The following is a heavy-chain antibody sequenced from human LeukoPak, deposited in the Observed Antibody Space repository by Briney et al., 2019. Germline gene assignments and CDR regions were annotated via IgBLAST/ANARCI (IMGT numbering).Heavy chain of an antibody. CDR2: ISAYNGNT. Sequence: GASVKVSCKASGYTFTSYGISWVRQAPGQGLEWMGWISAYNGNTNYAQKLQGRVTMTTDTSTSTAYMELRSLRSDDTAVYYCAREGASMIGVGPSYYYYYMDVWGKGTTVTISS. CDR3: AREGASMIGVGPSYYYYYMDV. CDR1: GYTFTSYG. J-gene: IGHJ6*03. V-gene: IGHV1-18*01. D-gene: IGHD3-22*01.